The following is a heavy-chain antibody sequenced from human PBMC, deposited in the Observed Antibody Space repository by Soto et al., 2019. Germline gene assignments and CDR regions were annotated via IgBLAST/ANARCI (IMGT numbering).Heavy chain of an antibody. V-gene: IGHV1-69*12. CDR2: IIPIFGTA. D-gene: IGHD2-2*01. J-gene: IGHJ6*02. CDR1: GGTFSSYA. CDR3: PPHVPAAGYYYGMDV. Sequence: QVQLVQSGAEVKKPGSSVKVSCKASGGTFSSYAISWVRQAPGQGLEWMGGIIPIFGTANYAQKFQGRVTITADESPSTAYMDLSSLRSENTAVYYCPPHVPAAGYYYGMDVWGQGTTVTVSS.